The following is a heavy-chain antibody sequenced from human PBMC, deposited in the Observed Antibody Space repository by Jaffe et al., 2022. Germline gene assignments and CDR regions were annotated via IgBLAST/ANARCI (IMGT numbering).Heavy chain of an antibody. CDR2: IRSKAYGGTT. J-gene: IGHJ6*03. CDR1: GFTFGDYA. Sequence: EVQLVESGGGLVQPGRSLRLSCTASGFTFGDYAMSWFRQAPGKGLEWVGFIRSKAYGGTTEYAASVKGRFTISRDDSKSIAYLQMNSLKTEDTAVYYCTRELDIVVVPAAASYYYYYYMDVWGKGTTVTVSS. CDR3: TRELDIVVVPAAASYYYYYYMDV. D-gene: IGHD2-2*03. V-gene: IGHV3-49*03.